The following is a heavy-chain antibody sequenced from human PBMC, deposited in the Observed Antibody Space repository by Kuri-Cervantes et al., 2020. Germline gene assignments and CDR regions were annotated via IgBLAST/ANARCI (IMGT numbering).Heavy chain of an antibody. J-gene: IGHJ5*02. Sequence: KVSCKASGYTFTSYWIGWVRQMPGKGLEWMGIIYPGDSDTRYSPSFQGQVTISADKSISTAYLQWSSLKASDTAMYYCARSISSGWCWFDPWGQGTLVTVSS. CDR1: GYTFTSYW. CDR2: IYPGDSDT. V-gene: IGHV5-51*01. D-gene: IGHD6-19*01. CDR3: ARSISSGWCWFDP.